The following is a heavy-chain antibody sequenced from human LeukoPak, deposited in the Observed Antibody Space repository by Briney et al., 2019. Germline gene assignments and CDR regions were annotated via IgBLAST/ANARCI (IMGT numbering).Heavy chain of an antibody. V-gene: IGHV3-7*01. CDR2: IREDGSEK. CDR1: GFTFSSYW. CDR3: ARLNYDFWSGVWEGYYMDV. D-gene: IGHD3-3*01. J-gene: IGHJ6*03. Sequence: GGSLRLACAASGFTFSSYWMTWVSQAPGKGLEGVSNIREDGSEKYYVDSVKGRFTVSRDNAKTSLYLQVNSLRAEDTAVYYCARLNYDFWSGVWEGYYMDVWAKGTTVTVSS.